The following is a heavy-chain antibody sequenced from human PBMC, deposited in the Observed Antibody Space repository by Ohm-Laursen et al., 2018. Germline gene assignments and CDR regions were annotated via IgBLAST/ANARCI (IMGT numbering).Heavy chain of an antibody. V-gene: IGHV4-61*01. CDR2: IYYSGSA. CDR1: GASVRSDSYY. D-gene: IGHD3-16*02. CDR3: ARQDDYIWGSYQD. J-gene: IGHJ4*02. Sequence: SDTLSLTCSVSGASVRSDSYYWSWIRQPPGKGLEWIGYIYYSGSANYNPSLKSRVTISVDTSKNQFSLKLNSVTAADTAVYYCARQDDYIWGSYQDWGQGTLVTVSS.